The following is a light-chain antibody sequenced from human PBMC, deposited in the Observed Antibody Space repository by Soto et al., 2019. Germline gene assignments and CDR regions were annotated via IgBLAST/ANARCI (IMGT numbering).Light chain of an antibody. CDR1: SSNIGNNY. J-gene: IGLJ2*01. CDR2: DTD. Sequence: QSVLTQPPSVSAAPGQKVTISCSGSSSNIGNNYLSWYQQLPGTAPKLLIYDTDQRPSGIPDRFSGSKSGTSATLGITGLQTGDEAEYYCGTWDDSLSAVVFGGGTKLTVL. V-gene: IGLV1-51*01. CDR3: GTWDDSLSAVV.